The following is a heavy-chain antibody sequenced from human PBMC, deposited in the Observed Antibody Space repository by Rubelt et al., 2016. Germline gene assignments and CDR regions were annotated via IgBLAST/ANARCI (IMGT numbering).Heavy chain of an antibody. D-gene: IGHD2-21*02. CDR2: LYYRGNT. J-gene: IGHJ2*01. Sequence: QLQLQESGPGLVKPSETLSLTCTVSGGSISSSSYYWGWIRQPPGKGLEWIGSLYYRGNTYYTPSLKSRVTVALDTSNNQYALGLRRVTASDTDVYYWARVPGWGQNWYCDLWGRGTLVTVSS. CDR3: ARVPGWGQNWYCDL. V-gene: IGHV4-39*07. CDR1: GGSISSSSYY.